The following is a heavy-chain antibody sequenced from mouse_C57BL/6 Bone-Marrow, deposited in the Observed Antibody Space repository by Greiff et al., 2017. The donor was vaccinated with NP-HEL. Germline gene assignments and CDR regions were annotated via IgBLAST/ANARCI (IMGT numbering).Heavy chain of an antibody. CDR2: INSDGGST. Sequence: EVQVVESGGGLVQPGESLKLSCESNEYEFPSHDMSWVRKTPEKRLELVAAINSDGGSTYYPDTMERRFIISRDNTKKTLYLQMSSLRSEDTALYYCASYYYGSSHYYAMDYWGQGTSVTVSA. D-gene: IGHD1-1*01. CDR3: ASYYYGSSHYYAMDY. CDR1: EYEFPSHD. V-gene: IGHV5-2*01. J-gene: IGHJ4*01.